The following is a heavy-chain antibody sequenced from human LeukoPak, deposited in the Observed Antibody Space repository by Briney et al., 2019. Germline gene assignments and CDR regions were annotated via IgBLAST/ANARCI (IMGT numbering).Heavy chain of an antibody. J-gene: IGHJ4*02. CDR2: IYYSGST. V-gene: IGHV4-39*07. D-gene: IGHD3-10*01. Sequence: SETLSLTCTVSGGSISSSSYYWGWIRQPPGKGLEWIGSIYYSGSTYYNPSLKSRVTISVDTSKNQFSLKLSSVTAADTAVYYCARSIDYYGSGSYYTDYFDYWGQGTLVTVSS. CDR1: GGSISSSSYY. CDR3: ARSIDYYGSGSYYTDYFDY.